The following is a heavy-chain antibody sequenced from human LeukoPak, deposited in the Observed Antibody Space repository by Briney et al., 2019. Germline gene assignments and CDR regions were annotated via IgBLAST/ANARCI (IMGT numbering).Heavy chain of an antibody. J-gene: IGHJ2*01. CDR1: GGSISSYY. CDR2: IYYSGST. V-gene: IGHV4-59*12. D-gene: IGHD2-15*01. CDR3: ARGRIVVVVAGGQRRYFDL. Sequence: PSETLSLTCTVSGGSISSYYWSWIRQPPGKGLEWIGYIYYSGSTNYNPSLKSRVTISVDTSKNQFSLKLSSVTAADTAVYYCARGRIVVVVAGGQRRYFDLWGRGTLVTVSS.